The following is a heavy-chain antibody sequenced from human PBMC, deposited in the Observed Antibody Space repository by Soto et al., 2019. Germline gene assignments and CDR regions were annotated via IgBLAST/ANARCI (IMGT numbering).Heavy chain of an antibody. CDR2: IIPILGIA. J-gene: IGHJ6*02. D-gene: IGHD2-2*01. Sequence: QVQLVQSGAEVKKPGSSVKVSCKASGGTFSSYTISWVRQAPGQGLEWMGRIIPILGIANYAQKFQGRVTITADKDTSTAYMELRSQRSEDTAVYYCARSGGYCSSTSGPRGRYYYYGMDVWGQGTTVTVSS. CDR1: GGTFSSYT. CDR3: ARSGGYCSSTSGPRGRYYYYGMDV. V-gene: IGHV1-69*02.